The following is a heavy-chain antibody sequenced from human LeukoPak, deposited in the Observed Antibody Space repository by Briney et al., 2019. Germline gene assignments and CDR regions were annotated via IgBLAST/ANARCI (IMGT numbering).Heavy chain of an antibody. Sequence: GGSLRLSCAASGFIFNNFAMSWVRQAPGKGLQWVSSISGSGGNTAYADSVKGRFTISRDNSKNTVSLQMNSLRAEDTAVYFCAKGARIGATGTYSDYWSQGTLVTVSS. V-gene: IGHV3-23*01. D-gene: IGHD1-1*01. CDR1: GFIFNNFA. CDR3: AKGARIGATGTYSDY. CDR2: ISGSGGNT. J-gene: IGHJ4*02.